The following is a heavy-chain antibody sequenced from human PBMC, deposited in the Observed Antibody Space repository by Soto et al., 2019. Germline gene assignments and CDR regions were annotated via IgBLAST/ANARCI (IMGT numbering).Heavy chain of an antibody. Sequence: SETLSLTCTVSGGPISSGDYYWSWIRQPPGKGLEWIGYIYYSGSTYYNPSLKSRVTISVDTSKNQFSLKLSSVTAADTAVYYCAGWGSKYYFDYWGQGTLVTVSS. V-gene: IGHV4-30-4*01. CDR1: GGPISSGDYY. D-gene: IGHD3-16*01. J-gene: IGHJ4*02. CDR2: IYYSGST. CDR3: AGWGSKYYFDY.